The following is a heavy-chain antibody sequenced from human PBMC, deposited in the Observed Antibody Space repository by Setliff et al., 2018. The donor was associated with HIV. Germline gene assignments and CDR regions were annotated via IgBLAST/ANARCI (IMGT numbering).Heavy chain of an antibody. Sequence: PGGSLRLSCAASGFSFSNYWMSWVRQVPGKGLEWVANINQDGSEKKYVDSMKGRLTISRDNAKNSLYLQMTSLRAEDTALYFCARDPRTDSSYAWFDSWGQGTLVTVSS. CDR2: INQDGSEK. D-gene: IGHD6-6*01. J-gene: IGHJ5*01. V-gene: IGHV3-7*03. CDR3: ARDPRTDSSYAWFDS. CDR1: GFSFSNYW.